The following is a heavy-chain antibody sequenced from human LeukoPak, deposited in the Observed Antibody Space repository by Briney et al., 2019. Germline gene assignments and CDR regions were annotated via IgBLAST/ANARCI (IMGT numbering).Heavy chain of an antibody. J-gene: IGHJ4*02. CDR3: ARLGYYDALTDILDDF. V-gene: IGHV3-53*01. CDR1: WIIVSSNY. D-gene: IGHD3-9*01. CDR2: IYSGGST. Sequence: PGGSLRLSCAASWIIVSSNYMSWVRQAPGKGLEWGSIIYSGGSTYYADSVKGRFTISRDISKNTLHLQMNSLRAEDTAVYYCARLGYYDALTDILDDFWGQGTLVTVSS.